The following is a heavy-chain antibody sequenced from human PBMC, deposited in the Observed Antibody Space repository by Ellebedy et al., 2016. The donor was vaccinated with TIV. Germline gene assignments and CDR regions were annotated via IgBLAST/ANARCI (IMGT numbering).Heavy chain of an antibody. CDR3: AKDGGGVVVLVAAHFDY. CDR2: INQDGSQK. Sequence: PGGSLRLSCAASGFTFSTYWMTWVRQGPGKGLEWVASINQDGSQKYSVESVKGRFTISRDNSKNTLYLQTNSLRAEDTAVYYCAKDGGGVVVLVAAHFDYWGQGTLVTVSS. CDR1: GFTFSTYW. D-gene: IGHD2-15*01. J-gene: IGHJ4*02. V-gene: IGHV3-7*03.